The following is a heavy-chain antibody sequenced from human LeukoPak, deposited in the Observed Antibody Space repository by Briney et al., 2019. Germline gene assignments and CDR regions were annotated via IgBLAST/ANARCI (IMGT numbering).Heavy chain of an antibody. J-gene: IGHJ6*02. D-gene: IGHD3-22*01. CDR2: IYYSGST. CDR1: GGSISSSSYY. CDR3: ARPLYSSGYSYYYGMDV. Sequence: SETLSLTCTDSGGSISSSSYYWGWIRQPPGKGLEWIGSIYYSGSTYYNPSLKSRVTISVDTSKNQFSLKLSSVTAADTAVYYCARPLYSSGYSYYYGMDVWGQGTTVTVSS. V-gene: IGHV4-39*01.